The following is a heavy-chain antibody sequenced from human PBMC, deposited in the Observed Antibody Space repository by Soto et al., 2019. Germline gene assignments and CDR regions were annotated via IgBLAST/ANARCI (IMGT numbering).Heavy chain of an antibody. CDR1: GFSFSSYA. D-gene: IGHD2-15*01. CDR2: ISYDGSNK. CDR3: ARDSRYCSGGSCYEQDY. J-gene: IGHJ4*02. Sequence: HPGGSLRLSCAASGFSFSSYAMHWVRQAPGKGLEWVAVISYDGSNKYYADSVKGRFTISRDNSKNTLYLQMNSLRAEDRAVYYCARDSRYCSGGSCYEQDYWGQGTLVTVS. V-gene: IGHV3-30-3*01.